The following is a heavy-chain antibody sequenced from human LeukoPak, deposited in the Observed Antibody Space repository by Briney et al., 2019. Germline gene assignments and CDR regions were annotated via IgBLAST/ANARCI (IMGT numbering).Heavy chain of an antibody. D-gene: IGHD3-22*01. CDR1: GFTFSTYD. CDR2: ISSSSSYI. J-gene: IGHJ4*02. V-gene: IGHV3-21*01. CDR3: ARDQGYGSSAYHFRPHDY. Sequence: GGSMSLSCVASGFTFSTYDMNWVRQAVGKGLEWVSSISSSSSYIYYADSVQGRFTISRDNAKNSLYLQMNSLRAEDTAVYHCARDQGYGSSAYHFRPHDYWGQGTLVTVSS.